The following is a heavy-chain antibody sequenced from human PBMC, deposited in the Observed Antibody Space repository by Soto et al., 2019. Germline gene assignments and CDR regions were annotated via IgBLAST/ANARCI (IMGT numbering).Heavy chain of an antibody. D-gene: IGHD5-12*01. V-gene: IGHV3-21*01. Sequence: GGSLRLSCAASGFTFSSYSMNWVRQAPGKGLEWVSSISSSSSYIYYADSVKGRFTISRDDAKNSLYLQMNSLRAEDTAVYYCARDRSFGRYDLPPSWKYYYGMDVCGQGTTVTVSS. CDR2: ISSSSSYI. CDR1: GFTFSSYS. J-gene: IGHJ6*02. CDR3: ARDRSFGRYDLPPSWKYYYGMDV.